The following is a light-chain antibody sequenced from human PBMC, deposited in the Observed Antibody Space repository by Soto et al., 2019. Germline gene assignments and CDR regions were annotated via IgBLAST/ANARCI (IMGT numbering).Light chain of an antibody. CDR2: AAS. Sequence: IQMTQSPSSLSASVGDRVTITCRASQGIRNDLGWYQQKPGKAPKLLIYAASSLKSGVPSRFSGSGSGTEFALTISSLQPDDFATYYCQHYNSYSEAFGQGTKVDIK. V-gene: IGKV1-17*01. CDR1: QGIRND. J-gene: IGKJ1*01. CDR3: QHYNSYSEA.